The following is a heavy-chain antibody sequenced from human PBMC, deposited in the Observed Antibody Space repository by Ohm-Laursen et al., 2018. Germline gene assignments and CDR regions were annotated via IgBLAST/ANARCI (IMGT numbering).Heavy chain of an antibody. V-gene: IGHV2-70*11. Sequence: TQTLTLTCTFSGFSLSTSGMCVSWIRQPPGKALEWLARIEWDDDKYYSTSLKTRLTISKDTSKDQVVLTMTNMDPVDTATYYCARMPLEYSSSYYFDYWGQGTLVTVSS. CDR2: IEWDDDK. D-gene: IGHD6-6*01. J-gene: IGHJ4*02. CDR1: GFSLSTSGMC. CDR3: ARMPLEYSSSYYFDY.